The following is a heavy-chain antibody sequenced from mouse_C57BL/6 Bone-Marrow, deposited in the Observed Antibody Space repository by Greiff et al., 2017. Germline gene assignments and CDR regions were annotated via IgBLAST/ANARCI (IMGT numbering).Heavy chain of an antibody. D-gene: IGHD3-2*01. Sequence: QVQLKESGAELVKPGASVKLSCKASGYTFTEYTIHWVKQRSGQGLEWIGWFYPGSGSIKYNEKFKDKATLTANKSSSTVYMELSRLTSQDSAVDFCSRHSRQLGSFYYFDYWGQGTTLTVSS. J-gene: IGHJ2*01. CDR3: SRHSRQLGSFYYFDY. CDR1: GYTFTEYT. CDR2: FYPGSGSI. V-gene: IGHV1-62-2*01.